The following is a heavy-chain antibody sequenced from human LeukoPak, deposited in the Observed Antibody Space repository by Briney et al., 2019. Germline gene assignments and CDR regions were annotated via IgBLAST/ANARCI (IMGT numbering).Heavy chain of an antibody. V-gene: IGHV3-53*01. D-gene: IGHD3-10*01. Sequence: PGGSLRLSCAASGFTVSSNYMSWVRQAPGKGLEWVSVIYSGGSTYYADSVKGRFTISRDNSKNTLYLQMHSLGAEDTAVYYCARDRVLTMVRGYWYFDLWGRGTLVTVSS. CDR1: GFTVSSNY. CDR3: ARDRVLTMVRGYWYFDL. CDR2: IYSGGST. J-gene: IGHJ2*01.